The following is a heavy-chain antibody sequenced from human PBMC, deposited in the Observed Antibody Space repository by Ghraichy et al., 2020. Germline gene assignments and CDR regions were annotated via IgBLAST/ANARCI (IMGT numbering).Heavy chain of an antibody. Sequence: GESLRLSCAASGFTFSGHWMHWVRQAPGKGLVWVSRINSDGSGTSYADSVKGRFTISRDNAKNMLYLQMNSLRAEDTAVYYCATLAFGPDYWGQGTLVTVFS. V-gene: IGHV3-74*01. CDR2: INSDGSGT. J-gene: IGHJ4*02. D-gene: IGHD3-16*01. CDR1: GFTFSGHW. CDR3: ATLAFGPDY.